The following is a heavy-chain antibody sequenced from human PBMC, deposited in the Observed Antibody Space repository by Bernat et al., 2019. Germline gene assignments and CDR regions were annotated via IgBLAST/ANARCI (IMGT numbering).Heavy chain of an antibody. J-gene: IGHJ1*01. V-gene: IGHV3-7*03. CDR1: GFSFSGIW. D-gene: IGHD2-8*02. Sequence: EVQLVESGGALVQPGWSLRLCCVGSGFSFSGIWMTWVRQAPGKGLEWVANIKQYGSVQHDVDSVKGRFIISRDNTKNSLFLQMNSLGVDDTAVYYCARGYGPENWGQGTLVTVSS. CDR3: ARGYGPEN. CDR2: IKQYGSVQ.